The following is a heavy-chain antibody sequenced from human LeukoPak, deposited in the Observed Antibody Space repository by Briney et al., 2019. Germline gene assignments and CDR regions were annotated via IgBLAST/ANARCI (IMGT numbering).Heavy chain of an antibody. Sequence: GGSLRLSCAASGFTFSSYVMYWVRQAPGKGLEYVSPISSNGGSTYYANSVKGRFTISRDNSKNTLYLQMGSLRAEDMAVYYCARVGPVYYDSSGSYPDYWGQGTLVTVSS. D-gene: IGHD3-22*01. V-gene: IGHV3-64*01. CDR2: ISSNGGST. J-gene: IGHJ4*02. CDR1: GFTFSSYV. CDR3: ARVGPVYYDSSGSYPDY.